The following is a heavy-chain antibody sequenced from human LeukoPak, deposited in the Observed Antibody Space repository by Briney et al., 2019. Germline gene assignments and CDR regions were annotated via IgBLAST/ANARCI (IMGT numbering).Heavy chain of an antibody. J-gene: IGHJ4*02. CDR2: IRYDESHT. CDR3: AKDRHNWNPDQFEY. Sequence: GGSLRLSCAASGFTFSSYGMHWVRQAPGKGLEWVAFIRYDESHTFYADSVKGRFTISRDNSRKMLYLQMNSLRGEDTSVYYCAKDRHNWNPDQFEYWGQGTLVTVSS. V-gene: IGHV3-30*02. D-gene: IGHD1-20*01. CDR1: GFTFSSYG.